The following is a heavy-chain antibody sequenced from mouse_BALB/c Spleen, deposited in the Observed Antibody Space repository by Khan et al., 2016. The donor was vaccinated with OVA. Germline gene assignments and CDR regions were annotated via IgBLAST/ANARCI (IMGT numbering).Heavy chain of an antibody. J-gene: IGHJ2*01. V-gene: IGHV14-3*02. CDR3: ARIYYIGGSY. Sequence: VQLKQSGAELVKPGASVKLSCTVSGFNIKDTYMHWVKQRPEQGLEWIGRIDPANGYTKYDPKIQGKATITADTSSNTAYLQHSSLTSEYTAVYFCARIYYIGGSYWGQGTTLTVSS. CDR2: IDPANGYT. D-gene: IGHD1-1*02. CDR1: GFNIKDTY.